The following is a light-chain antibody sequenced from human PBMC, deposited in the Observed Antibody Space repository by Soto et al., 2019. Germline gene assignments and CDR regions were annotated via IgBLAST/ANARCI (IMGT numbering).Light chain of an antibody. CDR3: QQYNNWPS. CDR1: QTVSRN. Sequence: EVVMTQSPANLSVSPGERATLSCRASQTVSRNLAWYQQRPGQAPRLLIYDVFTRAAGIPARFSGSGSETEFTLTTRSLQSEDFAVYYCQQYNNWPSFGQGTRLEMK. CDR2: DVF. J-gene: IGKJ5*01. V-gene: IGKV3-15*01.